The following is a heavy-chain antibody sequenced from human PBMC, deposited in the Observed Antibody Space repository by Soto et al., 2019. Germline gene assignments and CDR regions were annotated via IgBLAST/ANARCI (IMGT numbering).Heavy chain of an antibody. J-gene: IGHJ6*02. CDR2: ISWNSGSI. CDR1: GFTFDDYA. CDR3: AKDIRTGYANYYYYGMDV. Sequence: EVQLVESGGGLVQPGRSLRLSCAASGFTFDDYAMHWVRQAPGKGLEWVSGISWNSGSIGYADSVKGRFTISRDNAKNSLYLQMNSLSAEDTALYYCAKDIRTGYANYYYYGMDVWGQGTTVTVSS. V-gene: IGHV3-9*01. D-gene: IGHD2-8*01.